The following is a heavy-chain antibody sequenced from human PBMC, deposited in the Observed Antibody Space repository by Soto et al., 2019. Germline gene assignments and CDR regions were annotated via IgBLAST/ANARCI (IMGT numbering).Heavy chain of an antibody. CDR2: IIPIFGTA. V-gene: IGHV1-69*01. CDR3: ARSVSFRYELRKRGMDV. Sequence: QVQLVQSGAEVKKPGSSVKVSCKASGGTFSSYAISWVRQAPGQGLEWMGGIIPIFGTANYAQKFQDRVTIIADESTSTAYMELSSLRSEDTAVYYCARSVSFRYELRKRGMDVWGQGTTVTVSS. CDR1: GGTFSSYA. J-gene: IGHJ6*02. D-gene: IGHD1-26*01.